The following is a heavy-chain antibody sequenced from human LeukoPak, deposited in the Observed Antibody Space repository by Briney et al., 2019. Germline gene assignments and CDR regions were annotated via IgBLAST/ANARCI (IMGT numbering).Heavy chain of an antibody. J-gene: IGHJ6*02. V-gene: IGHV4-4*07. D-gene: IGHD6-13*01. CDR2: IYTSGST. CDR3: ARDRAIAAATKEHYYYYGMDV. CDR1: GGSISSYY. Sequence: PSETLSLTCTVSGGSISSYYWSWIRQPAGKGLEWIGRIYTSGSTYYNPSLKSRVTISVDTSKNQFSLKLSSVTAADTAVYYCARDRAIAAATKEHYYYYGMDVWGQGTTVTVSS.